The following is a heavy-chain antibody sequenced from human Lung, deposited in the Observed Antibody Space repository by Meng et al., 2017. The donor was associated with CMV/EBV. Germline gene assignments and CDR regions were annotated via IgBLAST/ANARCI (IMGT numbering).Heavy chain of an antibody. D-gene: IGHD3-3*01. CDR2: INHSGST. V-gene: IGHV4-34*01. J-gene: IGHJ6*02. CDR3: ARAFGGTIFGVVNYYYGMDV. CDR1: GGSFSGYY. Sequence: GSXRLXCAVYGGSFSGYYWSWIRQPPGKGLEWIGEINHSGSTNYNPSLKSRVTISVDTSKNQFSLKLSSVTAADTAVYYCARAFGGTIFGVVNYYYGMDVXGQGXTVTVSS.